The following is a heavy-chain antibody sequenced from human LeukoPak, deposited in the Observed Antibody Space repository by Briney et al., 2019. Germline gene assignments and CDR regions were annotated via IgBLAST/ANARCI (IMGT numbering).Heavy chain of an antibody. D-gene: IGHD2-21*01. J-gene: IGHJ6*02. CDR3: ARGISAGNYYYGMDV. CDR1: GYTFTSYG. V-gene: IGHV1-18*01. Sequence: ASVKVSCKASGYTFTSYGISWVRQAPGQGLEWMGWISAYNGNTNYAQKLQGRVTMTTDTSTSTAYMELRSLRSDDTAVYYCARGISAGNYYYGMDVWGQGTTVTVSS. CDR2: ISAYNGNT.